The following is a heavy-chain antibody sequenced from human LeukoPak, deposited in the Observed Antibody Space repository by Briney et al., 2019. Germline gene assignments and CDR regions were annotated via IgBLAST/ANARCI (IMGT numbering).Heavy chain of an antibody. CDR1: GFTFSSYW. CDR3: ASLPTYYYDSSGYKNHDAFDI. Sequence: GGSLRLSCAASGFTFSSYWMHWVRQAPGKGLVWVSRINSDGSSTSYADSVKGRFTISRDNAKNTLYLQMNSLRAEDTAVYYCASLPTYYYDSSGYKNHDAFDIWGQGTMVTVSS. D-gene: IGHD3-22*01. J-gene: IGHJ3*02. CDR2: INSDGSST. V-gene: IGHV3-74*01.